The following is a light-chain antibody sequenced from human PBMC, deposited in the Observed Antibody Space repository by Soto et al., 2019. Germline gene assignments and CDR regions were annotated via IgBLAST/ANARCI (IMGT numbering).Light chain of an antibody. CDR1: DSNIGSDY. J-gene: IGLJ2*01. CDR3: SAWDDSLSGPL. Sequence: QSVLTQPPSASGTPGQRVTISCSGSDSNIGSDYNFVSWYQQLPGTAPKLLIYRNDQRPSGVPDRFSGSKSGTSASLAISGLRSEDEADYYCSAWDDSLSGPLFGGGTKLTVL. CDR2: RND. V-gene: IGLV1-47*01.